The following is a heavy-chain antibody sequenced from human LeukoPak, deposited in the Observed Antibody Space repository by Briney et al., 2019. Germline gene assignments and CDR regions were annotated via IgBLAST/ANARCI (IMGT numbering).Heavy chain of an antibody. D-gene: IGHD2-2*01. Sequence: SETLSLTCTVSGGSISSYYWSWIRQPPGKGLEWIGYIYYSGSTNYNPSLKSRVTISVDTSKNQFSLKLSFVTAADTAVYYCAREWRIVVVPTPKYFFDSWGQGTLVTVSS. J-gene: IGHJ4*02. V-gene: IGHV4-59*12. CDR3: AREWRIVVVPTPKYFFDS. CDR2: IYYSGST. CDR1: GGSISSYY.